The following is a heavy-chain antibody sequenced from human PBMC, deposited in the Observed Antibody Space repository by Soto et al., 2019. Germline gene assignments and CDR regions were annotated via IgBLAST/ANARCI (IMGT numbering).Heavy chain of an antibody. V-gene: IGHV5-51*01. CDR2: MHPVEDDT. Sequence: PGESLKISCMGSGYSFISFWIGWVRQMPGKGLEWMAIMHPVEDDTIYSPSFQGQVTISADKSISTTYLHWSSLKASDTAMHYCGRSRGEARNETEVWGQGATEKVSS. J-gene: IGHJ6*02. D-gene: IGHD1-1*01. CDR3: GRSRGEARNETEV. CDR1: GYSFISFW.